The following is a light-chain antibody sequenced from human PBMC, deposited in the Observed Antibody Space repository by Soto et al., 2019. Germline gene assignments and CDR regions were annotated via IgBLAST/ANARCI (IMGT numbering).Light chain of an antibody. CDR3: QQYDNLVT. CDR2: DTS. CDR1: QSISSW. J-gene: IGKJ4*01. Sequence: DIQMTQYPSTLSGSVGDRVTITCRASQSISSWLAWYQLKPGKAPNLLIYDTSNSETGVPSRFSGSGSGTDFTFTISSLQPEDIATYYCQQYDNLVTFGGGTKVDI. V-gene: IGKV1-33*01.